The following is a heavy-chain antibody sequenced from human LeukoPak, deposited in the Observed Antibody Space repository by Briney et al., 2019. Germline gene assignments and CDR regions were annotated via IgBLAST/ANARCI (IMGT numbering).Heavy chain of an antibody. D-gene: IGHD3-16*01. V-gene: IGHV3-53*01. CDR2: IYTGTNP. CDR3: ARDGGSGIRYDNYTYYGIDV. CDR1: GFTVSDIY. J-gene: IGHJ6*02. Sequence: GGPLSLLCGASGFTVSDIYMSWVRQPRGRGLEGVSYIYTGTNPYYAESVKGRFTISRDNYKNTVVLQIESLRVEDTAVYFCARDGGSGIRYDNYTYYGIDVWGQETTVTVFS.